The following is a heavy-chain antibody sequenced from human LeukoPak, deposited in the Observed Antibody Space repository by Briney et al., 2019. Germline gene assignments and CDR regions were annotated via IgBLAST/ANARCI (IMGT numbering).Heavy chain of an antibody. V-gene: IGHV3-23*01. CDR1: GFTFSSYA. CDR3: AKNIVVVPAASFDY. CDR2: ISGSGGKT. J-gene: IGHJ4*02. Sequence: GGTLRLSCAASGFTFSSYAMSWVRQAPGKGLEWVSAISGSGGKTYYADSVKGRFTISRDNSKNTLYLQMNSLRVEDTAVYYCAKNIVVVPAASFDYWGQGTLVTVSS. D-gene: IGHD2-2*01.